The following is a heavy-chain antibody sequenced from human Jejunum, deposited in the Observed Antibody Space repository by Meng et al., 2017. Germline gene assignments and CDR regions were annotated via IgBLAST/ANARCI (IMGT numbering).Heavy chain of an antibody. J-gene: IGHJ1*01. CDR3: ASDRITD. CDR1: GCTFSSNW. Sequence: VTAVSSGGALVRLGGSWGPSCAATGCTFSSNWMHWFRQAPGKGLVWLSRVSTDGTITNYADSVKGRFTISRDNAKDTVFLEMNSLRVEDTAVYYCASDRITDWGQGTLVTVSS. CDR2: VSTDGTIT. D-gene: IGHD3-16*01. V-gene: IGHV3-74*01.